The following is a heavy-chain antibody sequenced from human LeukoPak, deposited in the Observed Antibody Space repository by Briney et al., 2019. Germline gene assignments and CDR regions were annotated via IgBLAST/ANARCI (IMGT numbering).Heavy chain of an antibody. Sequence: GGSLRLSCAASGFTFSSYGMHWVRQAPGKGLEWVAVISYDGSNKYYADSVKGRFTISRDNSKNTLYLQMNSLRAEGTAVYYCAKSGTSVVIPIDYWGQGTLVTVSS. CDR3: AKSGTSVVIPIDY. V-gene: IGHV3-30*18. J-gene: IGHJ4*02. D-gene: IGHD4-23*01. CDR1: GFTFSSYG. CDR2: ISYDGSNK.